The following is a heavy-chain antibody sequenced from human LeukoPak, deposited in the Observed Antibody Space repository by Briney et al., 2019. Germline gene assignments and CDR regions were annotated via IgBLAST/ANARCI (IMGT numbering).Heavy chain of an antibody. V-gene: IGHV3-23*01. CDR1: GFTFSSYA. Sequence: PGGSLRLSCAASGFTFSSYAMSWVRQAPGKGLEWVSAISGSGGSTYYADSVKGRFTISRDNSENTLYLQMNSLRAEDTAVYYCSKDHRITMIVESPNAFDIWGQGTMVTVSS. J-gene: IGHJ3*02. CDR3: SKDHRITMIVESPNAFDI. CDR2: ISGSGGST. D-gene: IGHD3-22*01.